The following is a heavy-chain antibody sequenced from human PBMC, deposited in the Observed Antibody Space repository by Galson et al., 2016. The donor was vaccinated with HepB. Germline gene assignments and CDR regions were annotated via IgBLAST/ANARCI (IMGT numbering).Heavy chain of an antibody. CDR3: ARDLSGPDF. CDR1: GFTFRNHQ. Sequence: LRLSCAVSGFTFRNHQMHWVRQVSGKGLVWVSRIEGDGTRPIYAVPVKGRFTISRDNAENTLYLQMNSLRAEDTAVYYCARDLSGPDFWGQGTLVTVSS. CDR2: IEGDGTRP. J-gene: IGHJ4*02. V-gene: IGHV3-74*01.